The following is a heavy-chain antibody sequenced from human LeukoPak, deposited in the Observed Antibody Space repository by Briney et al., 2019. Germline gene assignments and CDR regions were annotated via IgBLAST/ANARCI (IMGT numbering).Heavy chain of an antibody. CDR1: GFTFSSYA. D-gene: IGHD1-26*01. CDR3: ARDVEGGSYLDY. V-gene: IGHV3-30-3*01. CDR2: ISYDGSNK. J-gene: IGHJ4*02. Sequence: GGSLRLSCAASGFTFSSYAMHWVRQAPGKGLEWVAVISYDGSNKYYADSVKGRFTISRDNSKNTLYLQMNSLRAEDTAVYYCARDVEGGSYLDYWGQGTLVTVSS.